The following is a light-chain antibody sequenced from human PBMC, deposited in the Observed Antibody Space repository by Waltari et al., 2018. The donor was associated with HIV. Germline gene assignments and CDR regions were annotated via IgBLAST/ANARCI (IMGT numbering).Light chain of an antibody. Sequence: DIVMTQSPDFLSVSLGDRATITCKSSQSLFYSAKNKNFFAWYQVKPQQAPKLLICWASTRHVGVPGCFSGSGSGADFTLTIDSLQLEDVAVYYCQQYYATSVTFGGGT. J-gene: IGKJ4*01. CDR3: QQYYATSVT. V-gene: IGKV4-1*01. CDR1: QSLFYSAKNKNF. CDR2: WAS.